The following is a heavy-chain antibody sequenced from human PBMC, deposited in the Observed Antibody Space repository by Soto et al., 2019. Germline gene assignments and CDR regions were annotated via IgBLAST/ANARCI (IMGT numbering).Heavy chain of an antibody. D-gene: IGHD3-3*01. CDR2: MNPNSGNT. CDR1: GYTFTSYD. V-gene: IGHV1-8*01. J-gene: IGHJ4*02. CDR3: ATTSHYDFWSGWQYYFDY. Sequence: QVQLVQSGAEVKKAGASVKVSCKASGYTFTSYDINWVRQATGQGLEWMGWMNPNSGNTGYAQKFQGRVTMTRNTSISTAYMELSSLRSEDTAVYYCATTSHYDFWSGWQYYFDYWGQGTLVTVSS.